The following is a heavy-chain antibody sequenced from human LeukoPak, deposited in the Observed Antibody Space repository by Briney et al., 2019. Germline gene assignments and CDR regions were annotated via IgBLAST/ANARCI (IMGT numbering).Heavy chain of an antibody. CDR3: ASLYGSGQNWFDP. CDR2: IYYSGST. V-gene: IGHV4-59*12. Sequence: SETLSLTCTVSGGSISSYYWSWIRQPPGKGLEWIGYIYYSGSTNYNPSLKSRVTISVDTSKNQFSLKLSSVTAADTAVYYCASLYGSGQNWFDPWGQGTLVTVSS. J-gene: IGHJ5*02. CDR1: GGSISSYY. D-gene: IGHD3-10*01.